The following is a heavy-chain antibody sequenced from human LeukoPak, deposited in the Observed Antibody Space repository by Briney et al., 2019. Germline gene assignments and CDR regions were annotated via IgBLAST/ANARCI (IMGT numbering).Heavy chain of an antibody. J-gene: IGHJ4*02. V-gene: IGHV3-23*01. CDR1: GFTFSDYY. CDR3: AKLPTYHYDSSGYYYFEY. Sequence: GGSLRLSCAASGFTFSDYYMTWVRQAPGKGLEWVSAISGSGGRTYYADSVKGRFTISRDNSKNTLYLQMNSLRVEDTAIYYCAKLPTYHYDSSGYYYFEYWGQGTLVTVSS. D-gene: IGHD3-22*01. CDR2: ISGSGGRT.